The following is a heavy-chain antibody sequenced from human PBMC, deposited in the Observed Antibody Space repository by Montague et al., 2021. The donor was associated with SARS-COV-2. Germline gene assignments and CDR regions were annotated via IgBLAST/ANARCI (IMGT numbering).Heavy chain of an antibody. V-gene: IGHV2-5*02. CDR1: GFSLSTSGVG. D-gene: IGHD1-26*01. CDR3: AHRRGLLLSDAFDI. J-gene: IGHJ3*02. Sequence: PALVKPTQTLTLTCTFSGFSLSTSGVGVGWIRQPSGKALEWLALIYWDDDKRYSPSLKSRLTITKDTSKNQVVHTMTNMDPVDTATYYCAHRRGLLLSDAFDIWGQGTMVAVSS. CDR2: IYWDDDK.